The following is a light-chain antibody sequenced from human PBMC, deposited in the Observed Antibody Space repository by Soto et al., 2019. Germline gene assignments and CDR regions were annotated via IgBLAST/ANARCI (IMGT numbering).Light chain of an antibody. J-gene: IGKJ4*01. CDR3: QQYKTYSIS. Sequence: DIQMTQSPSTLPASVGDRVTITCRASQSISTWLAWYQQQPGKAPNLLITDASSLEGGVPSRFSGSGSGTDFTLTISSLQPDDFATSYCQQYKTYSISFGGGTRVEI. CDR1: QSISTW. CDR2: DAS. V-gene: IGKV1-5*01.